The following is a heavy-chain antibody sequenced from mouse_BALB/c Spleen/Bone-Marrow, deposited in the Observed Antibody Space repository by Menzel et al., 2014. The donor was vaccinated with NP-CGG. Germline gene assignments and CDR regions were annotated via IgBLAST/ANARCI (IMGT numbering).Heavy chain of an antibody. Sequence: EVKLVESGGDLVQPGGSLRLSCATSGFTFSDFYMEWVRQPPGKRLEWIGASRDKANDYTTEYSASVKGRFIVSRDTSRSILYLQMNALRAEDTAIYYCARGTVNYFDYWGQGTTLTVSS. CDR2: SRDKANDYTT. CDR3: ARGTVNYFDY. V-gene: IGHV7-1*02. J-gene: IGHJ2*01. CDR1: GFTFSDFY. D-gene: IGHD1-1*01.